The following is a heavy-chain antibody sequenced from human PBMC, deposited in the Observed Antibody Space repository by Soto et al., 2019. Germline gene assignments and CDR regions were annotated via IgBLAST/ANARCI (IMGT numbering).Heavy chain of an antibody. V-gene: IGHV2-5*02. CDR3: AHDGSGIIGAAWGF. CDR2: IFGDGDK. D-gene: IGHD1-20*01. CDR1: GFSLASRGPG. J-gene: IGHJ4*02. Sequence: QITLKESGPTLVKPTQTLSLTCTFSGFSLASRGPGVAWIRQPPGKALELLALIFGDGDKGYSPSLKSRLTIIKVSSKNQVVLTMTDMDPADTGTYFCAHDGSGIIGAAWGFCGEGTQVTVCS.